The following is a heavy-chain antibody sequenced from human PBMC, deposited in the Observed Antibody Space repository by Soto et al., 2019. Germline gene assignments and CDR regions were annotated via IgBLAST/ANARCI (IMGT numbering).Heavy chain of an antibody. V-gene: IGHV3-48*03. J-gene: IGHJ6*02. CDR1: GFTLSDYE. Sequence: PGGSLRLSCRASGFTLSDYEMHWVRQAPGKGLEWVSYISTGSSTIYYADSVKGRFTISRDNANKSLFLERNSLRPEDTAVYYCARVRAGAANGYYGMDVWGQGTTVTVPS. D-gene: IGHD1-26*01. CDR2: ISTGSSTI. CDR3: ARVRAGAANGYYGMDV.